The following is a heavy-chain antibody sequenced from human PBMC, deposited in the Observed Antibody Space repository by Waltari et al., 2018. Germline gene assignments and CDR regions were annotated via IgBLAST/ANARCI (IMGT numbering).Heavy chain of an antibody. V-gene: IGHV5-10-1*03. Sequence: EVQLVQSGAEVKKSGESLTISCKGSGFIFTSYWINWLRPMPGKGLEWMGSIDPADSRTYYSPSFQGHVTISVDKSISTAYLQWNSLEASDTAMFYCARQRGGGGPWSDNNDYYGMDVWGQGTTVIVFS. J-gene: IGHJ6*02. CDR1: GFIFTSYW. CDR2: IDPADSRT. CDR3: ARQRGGGGPWSDNNDYYGMDV. D-gene: IGHD1-1*01.